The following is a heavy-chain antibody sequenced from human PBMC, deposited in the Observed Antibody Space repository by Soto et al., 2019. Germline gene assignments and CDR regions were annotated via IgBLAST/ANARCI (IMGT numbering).Heavy chain of an antibody. D-gene: IGHD3-22*01. J-gene: IGHJ5*02. CDR3: ARDRGPSSGYYPYWFDP. Sequence: QVQLVQSGAEVKKPGSSVKVSCKASGGTFSSYAITWVRQAPGQGLEWMGGIIPIFGTANYAQKFQGRVTITADXSXSXXCMELSSLRSEDTAVYYCARDRGPSSGYYPYWFDPWGQGTLVTVSS. CDR1: GGTFSSYA. CDR2: IIPIFGTA. V-gene: IGHV1-69*12.